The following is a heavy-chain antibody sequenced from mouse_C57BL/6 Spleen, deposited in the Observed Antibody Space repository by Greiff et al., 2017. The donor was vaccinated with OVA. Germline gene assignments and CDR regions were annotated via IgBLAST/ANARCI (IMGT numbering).Heavy chain of an antibody. CDR2: IDPANGNT. V-gene: IGHV14-3*01. Sequence: VQLQQSVAELVRPGASVKLSCTASGFNIKNTYMHWVKQRPGQGLEWIGRIDPANGNTKYAPKFQGKATITADTSSNTAYLQLSSLTSEDTAIDVCAGDDYDGGYWDYWGQGTTLTVSS. CDR3: AGDDYDGGYWDY. CDR1: GFNIKNTY. D-gene: IGHD2-4*01. J-gene: IGHJ2*01.